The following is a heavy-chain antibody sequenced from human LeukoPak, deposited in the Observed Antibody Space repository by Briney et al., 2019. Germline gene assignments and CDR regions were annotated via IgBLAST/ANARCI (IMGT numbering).Heavy chain of an antibody. J-gene: IGHJ4*02. D-gene: IGHD3-22*01. Sequence: GASVKVSCKASGYTFTSYYMHWVRQAPGQGLEWMGIINPSGGSTSYAQKFQGRVTMTRDMSTSTVYMELSSLRSEDTAVYYCARDTQPNTYYYDSSGYRTAEYYFDYWGQGTLVTVSS. V-gene: IGHV1-46*01. CDR2: INPSGGST. CDR3: ARDTQPNTYYYDSSGYRTAEYYFDY. CDR1: GYTFTSYY.